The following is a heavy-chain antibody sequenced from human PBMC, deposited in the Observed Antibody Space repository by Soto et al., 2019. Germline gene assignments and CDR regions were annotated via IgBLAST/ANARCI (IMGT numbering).Heavy chain of an antibody. CDR1: GGSISSYY. Sequence: PSETLSLTCTVSGGSISSYYWSWIRQPAGKGLEWIGRIYTSGSTNYNPSLKIRVTMSVDTSKNQFSPKLSSVTAADTAVYYCARDRLRWYPSPNYYYYGMDVWGQGTTVTVSS. J-gene: IGHJ6*02. CDR3: ARDRLRWYPSPNYYYYGMDV. D-gene: IGHD4-17*01. CDR2: IYTSGST. V-gene: IGHV4-4*07.